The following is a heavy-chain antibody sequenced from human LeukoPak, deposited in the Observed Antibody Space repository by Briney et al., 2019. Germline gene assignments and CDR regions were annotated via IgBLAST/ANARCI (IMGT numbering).Heavy chain of an antibody. CDR1: GGSISSGLYS. J-gene: IGHJ5*02. D-gene: IGHD2-2*01. CDR2: IYHTGST. CDR3: ARLQYCSGTSCYWFDP. Sequence: SQTLSLACDVSGGSISSGLYSWSWIRQPLGKGLEWIGYIYHTGSTYYNPSLKSRVTISVDTSKNQFSLRLSSVTAADTAVYYCARLQYCSGTSCYWFDPWGQGTLVTVSS. V-gene: IGHV4-30-2*01.